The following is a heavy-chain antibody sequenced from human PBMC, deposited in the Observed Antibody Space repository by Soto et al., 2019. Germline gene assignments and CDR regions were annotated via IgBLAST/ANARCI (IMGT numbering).Heavy chain of an antibody. J-gene: IGHJ4*02. CDR3: ARDLSSTMVRGVLDY. V-gene: IGHV4-61*01. Sequence: SETLSLTCTVSGGSVSSGSYYWSWIRQPPGKGLEWIGYIYYSGSTNYNPSLKSRVTISVDTSKNQFSLKLSSVTAADTAVYYCARDLSSTMVRGVLDYWGQGTLVTVSS. CDR1: GGSVSSGSYY. CDR2: IYYSGST. D-gene: IGHD3-10*01.